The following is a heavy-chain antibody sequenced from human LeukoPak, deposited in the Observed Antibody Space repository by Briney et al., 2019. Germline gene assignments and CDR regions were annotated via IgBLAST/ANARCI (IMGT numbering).Heavy chain of an antibody. J-gene: IGHJ4*02. Sequence: GGSLRLSCAASGFTFSSYAMSWVRQAPGKGLEWVSAISGSGGSTYYADSVKGRFTISRDNSKNTLYLQMNSLKTEDTAVCYCFAPRNLNYWGQGTLVTVSS. CDR3: FAPRNLNY. CDR2: ISGSGGST. D-gene: IGHD1-14*01. CDR1: GFTFSSYA. V-gene: IGHV3-23*01.